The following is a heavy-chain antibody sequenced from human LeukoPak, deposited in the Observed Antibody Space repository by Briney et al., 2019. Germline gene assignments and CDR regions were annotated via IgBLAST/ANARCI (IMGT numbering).Heavy chain of an antibody. CDR1: GGSISSGGYY. CDR2: IYYSGST. D-gene: IGHD6-19*01. CDR3: ARTSSYNWFDP. J-gene: IGHJ5*02. V-gene: IGHV4-31*03. Sequence: SETLSLICTVSGGSISSGGYYWSWIRQHPGKGLEWIGYIYYSGSTYYNPSLKSRVTISVDTSKNQFSLKLSSVTAADTAVYYCARTSSYNWFDPWGQGTLVTVSS.